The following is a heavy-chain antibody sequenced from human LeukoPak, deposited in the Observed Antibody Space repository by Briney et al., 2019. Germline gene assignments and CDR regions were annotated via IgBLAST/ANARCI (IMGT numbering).Heavy chain of an antibody. Sequence: SVKVSCKASGGTFSSYAISWVRQAPGQGLEWMGRIIPILGIANYAQKFQGRVTITADKSTNTAYMELSSPRSEDTAVYYCASLGDIVVVPAELNDAFDIWGQGTMVTVSS. CDR3: ASLGDIVVVPAELNDAFDI. CDR1: GGTFSSYA. CDR2: IIPILGIA. D-gene: IGHD2-2*01. J-gene: IGHJ3*02. V-gene: IGHV1-69*04.